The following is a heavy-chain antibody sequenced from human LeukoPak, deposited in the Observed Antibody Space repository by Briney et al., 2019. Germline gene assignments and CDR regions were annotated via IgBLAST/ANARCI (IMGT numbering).Heavy chain of an antibody. CDR1: GSSFTSCA. Sequence: SVKLSCKASGSSFTSCAISWVRQAPGQGLEWMGGIIPIFGTANYAHKFQGRVTITADKSTSTAYLELSSLRSDGTVVYYCGYGSGTNYYYYGMDVWGKGTTVTVSS. V-gene: IGHV1-69*06. J-gene: IGHJ6*04. D-gene: IGHD3-10*01. CDR3: GYGSGTNYYYYGMDV. CDR2: IIPIFGTA.